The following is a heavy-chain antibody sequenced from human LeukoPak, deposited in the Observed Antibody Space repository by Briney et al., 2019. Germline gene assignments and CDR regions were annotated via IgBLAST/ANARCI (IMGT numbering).Heavy chain of an antibody. Sequence: GGSLRLSCAASGFTFSSYGMHWVRQAPGKGLEWVAVIWYDGSNKYYADSVKGRFTISRDNSKNTLYLQMNGLRAEDTAVYYCARERVVTAADAFDIWGQGTMVTVSS. J-gene: IGHJ3*02. CDR2: IWYDGSNK. D-gene: IGHD2-21*02. CDR3: ARERVVTAADAFDI. CDR1: GFTFSSYG. V-gene: IGHV3-33*01.